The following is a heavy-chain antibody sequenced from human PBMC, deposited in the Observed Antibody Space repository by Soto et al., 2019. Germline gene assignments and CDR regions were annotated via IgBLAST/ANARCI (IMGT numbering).Heavy chain of an antibody. CDR1: GFTFSSFH. D-gene: IGHD3-22*01. CDR2: ITSSSDTI. Sequence: GGSLRFSCAASGFTFSSFHMNWVRQAPGRGLEWVAYITSSSDTIYYSDSVKGRFTISRDNGKNSLFLQMNSLRDEDTAVYYCARVVVVIPPGYYYAMDVWGQGTTVTVSS. J-gene: IGHJ6*02. CDR3: ARVVVVIPPGYYYAMDV. V-gene: IGHV3-48*02.